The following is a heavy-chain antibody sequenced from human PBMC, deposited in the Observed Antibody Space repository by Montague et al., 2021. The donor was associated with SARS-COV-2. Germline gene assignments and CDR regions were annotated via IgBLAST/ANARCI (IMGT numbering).Heavy chain of an antibody. CDR3: ARGRPVQGSFRHFDSISSGALDI. V-gene: IGHV4-34*01. CDR2: INQCGAP. D-gene: IGHD3-9*01. Sequence: SETLSLTCAVSRGSFSNYYWTWIRQSPGKGLEWIGEINQCGAPXXTPSXXXRVTISLDTSKKQISLNLNSVTVADTAVFFCARGRPVQGSFRHFDSISSGALDIWAQGSLVIVSS. CDR1: RGSFSNYY. J-gene: IGHJ3*02.